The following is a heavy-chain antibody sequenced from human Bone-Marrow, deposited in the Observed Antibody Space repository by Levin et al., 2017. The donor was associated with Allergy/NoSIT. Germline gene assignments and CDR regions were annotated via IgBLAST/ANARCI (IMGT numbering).Heavy chain of an antibody. J-gene: IGHJ4*02. CDR1: GGTFSSYG. CDR3: ARDRGVAAAEPFDS. CDR2: IIPMLGTA. D-gene: IGHD6-13*01. Sequence: SVKVSCKASGGTFSSYGFSWVRQAPGQGLEWMGGIIPMLGTANYAQNFQGRVTITADESTSTTYMEVTSLRSEDTAVYYCARDRGVAAAEPFDSWGQGTLVTVSS. V-gene: IGHV1-69*13.